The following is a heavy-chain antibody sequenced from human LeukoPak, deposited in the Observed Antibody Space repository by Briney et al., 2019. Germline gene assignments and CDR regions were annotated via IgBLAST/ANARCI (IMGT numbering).Heavy chain of an antibody. D-gene: IGHD6-13*01. V-gene: IGHV4-4*07. J-gene: IGHJ4*02. CDR3: ARDRGISIAGSRFDY. CDR1: GASISSYY. CDR2: VYNSGST. Sequence: PSETLSLTCTVSGASISSYYWSWIRQPAGKGLEWIGRVYNSGSTNYNPSLKSRVTMSLDTSKNQFSLKVSSVTAADTAVYYCARDRGISIAGSRFDYWGQGTLVTVSS.